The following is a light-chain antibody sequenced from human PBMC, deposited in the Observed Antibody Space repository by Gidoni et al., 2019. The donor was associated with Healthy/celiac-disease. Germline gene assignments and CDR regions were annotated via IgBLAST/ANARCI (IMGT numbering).Light chain of an antibody. CDR2: GAS. J-gene: IGKJ2*01. CDR3: QQYNNWPPYT. V-gene: IGKV3-15*01. CDR1: QSVSSN. Sequence: ELLIPHSPATLSVSPGERATLPCRASQSVSSNLAWYQQKPGQAPRLLIYGASTRATGIPARFSSSGSGTEFTLTISSLQSEDFAVYYCQQYNNWPPYTFGQGTKLEIK.